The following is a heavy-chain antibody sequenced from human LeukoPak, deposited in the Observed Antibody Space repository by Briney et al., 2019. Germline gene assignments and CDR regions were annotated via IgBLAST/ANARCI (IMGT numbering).Heavy chain of an antibody. CDR1: GGTFSSYA. Sequence: SVKVSCKASGGTFSSYAISWVRQAPGQGLEWMGGIIPIFGTANYAQKFQGRVTITADKSTSTAYMELSSLRSEDTAVYYCAGADPRFSSXXXDYXXXGTXVTVSS. CDR2: IIPIFGTA. V-gene: IGHV1-69*06. CDR3: AGADPRFSSXXXDY. D-gene: IGHD4/OR15-4a*01. J-gene: IGHJ4*02.